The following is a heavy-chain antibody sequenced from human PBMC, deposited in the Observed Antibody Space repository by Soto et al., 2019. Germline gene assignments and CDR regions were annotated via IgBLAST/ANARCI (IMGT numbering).Heavy chain of an antibody. V-gene: IGHV3-30*18. D-gene: IGHD3-3*01. CDR2: ISYDGSNK. J-gene: IGHJ1*01. CDR3: AKPYYDFWSGSGFFLH. CDR1: GFTFSSYG. Sequence: QVQLVESGGGVVQPGRSLRLSCAASGFTFSSYGMHWVRQAPGKGLEWVAVISYDGSNKYYADSVKGRFTISRDNSKNTLYLQMNSLRAEDTAVYYCAKPYYDFWSGSGFFLHWGQGTLVTVSS.